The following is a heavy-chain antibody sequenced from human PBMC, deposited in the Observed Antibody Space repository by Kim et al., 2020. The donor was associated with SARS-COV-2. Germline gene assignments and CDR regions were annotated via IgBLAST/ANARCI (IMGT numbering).Heavy chain of an antibody. V-gene: IGHV4-61*02. CDR1: GGYISSGSYY. Sequence: SETLSLTCTVSGGYISSGSYYWSWIRQPAGKGLEWIGRIYTSGSTNYNPSLKSRVTISVDTSKNQFSLKLSSVTAADTAVYYCARASSSTSCYGYWGQGTLVTVSS. D-gene: IGHD2-2*01. CDR3: ARASSSTSCYGY. CDR2: IYTSGST. J-gene: IGHJ4*02.